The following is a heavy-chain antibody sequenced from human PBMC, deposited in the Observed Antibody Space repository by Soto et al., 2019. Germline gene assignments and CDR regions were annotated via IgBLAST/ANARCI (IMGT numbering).Heavy chain of an antibody. V-gene: IGHV3-30-3*01. CDR3: ARPSYYYDSSAPPRRYDAFDI. D-gene: IGHD3-22*01. Sequence: VGSLRLSCAASGFTFSSYAMHWVRQAPGKGLEWVAVISYDGSNKYYADSVKGRFTISRDNSKNTLYLQMNSLRAEDTAVYYCARPSYYYDSSAPPRRYDAFDIWGQGTMVTVSS. CDR2: ISYDGSNK. J-gene: IGHJ3*02. CDR1: GFTFSSYA.